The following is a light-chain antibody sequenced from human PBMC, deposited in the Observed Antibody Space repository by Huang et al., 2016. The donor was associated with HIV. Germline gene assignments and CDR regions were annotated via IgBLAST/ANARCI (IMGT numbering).Light chain of an antibody. CDR2: DAS. CDR3: QQYDHLPPLT. J-gene: IGKJ4*01. Sequence: DIQMTQSPSSLSASEGDRVTITCQASQDISKYVNWYQQKAGEAPKLLIYDASNLQRGVPSRFSGIGSGTEFTFTISSLQPEDVATYFCQQYDHLPPLTFGGGTKVEI. CDR1: QDISKY. V-gene: IGKV1-33*01.